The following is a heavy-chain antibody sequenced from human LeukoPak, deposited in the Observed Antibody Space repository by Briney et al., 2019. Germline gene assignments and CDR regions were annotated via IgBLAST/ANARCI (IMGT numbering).Heavy chain of an antibody. CDR2: ISASGGST. CDR1: GFTFSSYS. V-gene: IGHV3-23*01. CDR3: AKDFLSGSYSLYYFDY. J-gene: IGHJ4*02. Sequence: PGGSLILSCAASGFTFSSYSMSWVRQAPGKGLEWVSGISASGGSTYYPGSVKGRFSISRDNSKHTLYLQMNSLRAEDTAVYYCAKDFLSGSYSLYYFDYWGQGTLVTVSA. D-gene: IGHD1-26*01.